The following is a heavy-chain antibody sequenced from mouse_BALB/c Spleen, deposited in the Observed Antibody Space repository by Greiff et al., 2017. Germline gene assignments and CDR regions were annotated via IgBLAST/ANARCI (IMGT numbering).Heavy chain of an antibody. D-gene: IGHD2-14*01. CDR2: INPSNGGT. Sequence: VKLQQSGAELVKPGASVKLSCKASGYTFTSYYMYWVKQRPGQGLEWIGEINPSNGGTNFNEKFKSKATLTVDKSSSTAYMQLSSLTSEDSAVYYCTRGNRPSWFAYWGQGTLVTVSA. CDR1: GYTFTSYY. V-gene: IGHV1S81*02. J-gene: IGHJ3*01. CDR3: TRGNRPSWFAY.